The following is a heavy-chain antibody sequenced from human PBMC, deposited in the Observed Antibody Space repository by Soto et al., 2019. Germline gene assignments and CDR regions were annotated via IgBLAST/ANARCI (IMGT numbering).Heavy chain of an antibody. CDR3: ARSVDIVTTNWPY. J-gene: IGHJ4*02. D-gene: IGHD5-12*01. CDR1: GFTFSSYS. Sequence: TGGSLRLSCAASGFTFSSYSMNWVRQAPGKGLEWVSSISSSSSYIYYADSVKGRFTISRDIAKNSLYLQMNSLRAEDTAVYYCARSVDIVTTNWPYWGEGTLVTVSS. CDR2: ISSSSSYI. V-gene: IGHV3-21*01.